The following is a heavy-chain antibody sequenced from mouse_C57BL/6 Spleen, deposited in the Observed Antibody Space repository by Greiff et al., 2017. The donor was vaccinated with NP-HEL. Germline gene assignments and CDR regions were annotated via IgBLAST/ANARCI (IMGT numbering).Heavy chain of an antibody. CDR3: TRYTRSYDGYAMDY. D-gene: IGHD2-3*01. V-gene: IGHV1-15*01. CDR1: GYTFTDYE. J-gene: IGHJ4*01. Sequence: VQLQQSGAELVRPGASVTLSCKASGYTFTDYEMHWVKQTPVHGLEWIGAIDPENGGTAYNQKFKGKAILTADKSSSTAYMELRSLTSEDSAFYYGTRYTRSYDGYAMDYWGQGTSVTVSS. CDR2: IDPENGGT.